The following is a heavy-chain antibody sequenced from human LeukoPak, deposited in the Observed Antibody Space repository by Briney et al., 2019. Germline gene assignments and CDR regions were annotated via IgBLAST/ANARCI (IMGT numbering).Heavy chain of an antibody. CDR1: GFIFSNYA. CDR3: AKDRGELTY. D-gene: IGHD1-26*01. Sequence: GGSLRLSCIASGFIFSNYAMSWVRQAPGKGLEWVSIITGSGGSTYYADSVKGRFTISRDNSKNTLYLQMSSLRAEDTAVYYCAKDRGELTYWGQGTLVTVSS. J-gene: IGHJ4*02. CDR2: ITGSGGST. V-gene: IGHV3-23*01.